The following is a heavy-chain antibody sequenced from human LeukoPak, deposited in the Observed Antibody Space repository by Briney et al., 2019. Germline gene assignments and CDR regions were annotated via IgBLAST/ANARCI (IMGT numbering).Heavy chain of an antibody. Sequence: ASVKVSCKASGYTFTGYYMHWVRQAPGQGLEWMGRINPNSGGTNYAQKFQGGVTMTRDTSISTAYMELSRLRSDDTAVYYCARAKYYYDSSGHPEDYWGQGTLLTVSS. D-gene: IGHD3-22*01. J-gene: IGHJ4*02. CDR3: ARAKYYYDSSGHPEDY. CDR1: GYTFTGYY. CDR2: INPNSGGT. V-gene: IGHV1-2*06.